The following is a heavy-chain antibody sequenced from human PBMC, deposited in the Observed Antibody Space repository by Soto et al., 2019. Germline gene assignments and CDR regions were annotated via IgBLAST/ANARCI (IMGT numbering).Heavy chain of an antibody. Sequence: PSQTLSLTCAISGDSVSSNSAAWNWIRQSPSRGLEWLGRTYYRSKWYNDYAVSVKSRITINPDTSKNQFSLQLNSVTPEDTAVYYCARSGIAAAGTAAYYYGMDVWGQGTTVTVSS. D-gene: IGHD6-13*01. J-gene: IGHJ6*02. CDR2: TYYRSKWYN. V-gene: IGHV6-1*01. CDR3: ARSGIAAAGTAAYYYGMDV. CDR1: GDSVSSNSAA.